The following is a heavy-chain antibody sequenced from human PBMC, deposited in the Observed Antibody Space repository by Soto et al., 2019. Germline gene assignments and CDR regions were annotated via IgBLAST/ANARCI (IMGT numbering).Heavy chain of an antibody. J-gene: IGHJ6*02. Sequence: EVQLVESGGGLVQPGGSLRLSCAASGFTFSSYSMNWVRQAPGKGLEWVSYISSSSSTIYYADSVKGRLTISRDNAKNSLYLQMNSLRDEDTAVYYCASLLGGYSYGPSYCYYGMDVWGQGTTVTVSS. CDR3: ASLLGGYSYGPSYCYYGMDV. CDR1: GFTFSSYS. CDR2: ISSSSSTI. V-gene: IGHV3-48*02. D-gene: IGHD5-18*01.